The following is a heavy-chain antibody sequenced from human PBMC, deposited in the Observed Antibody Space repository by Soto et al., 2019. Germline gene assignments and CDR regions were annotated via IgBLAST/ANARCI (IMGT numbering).Heavy chain of an antibody. CDR1: GGSFSGYY. CDR3: ARGVGTAGSWYYYYYMDV. CDR2: INHSGST. Sequence: SETLSLTCAVYGGSFSGYYWSWIRRPPGKGLEWIGEINHSGSTNYNPSLKSRGTISVDTSKNQFSLKLSSVTAADTAVYYCARGVGTAGSWYYYYYMDVWGKGTTVTVSS. D-gene: IGHD6-13*01. J-gene: IGHJ6*03. V-gene: IGHV4-34*01.